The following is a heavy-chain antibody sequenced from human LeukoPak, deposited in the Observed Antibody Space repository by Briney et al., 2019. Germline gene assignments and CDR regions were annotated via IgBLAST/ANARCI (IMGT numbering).Heavy chain of an antibody. V-gene: IGHV1-18*01. D-gene: IGHD2-15*01. J-gene: IGHJ6*03. CDR3: ARRREYCSGGSCYPEDYYYYMDV. CDR2: IRAYNGNT. CDR1: GSTFTSYG. Sequence: GASVTVSCTASGSTFTSYGISWVRQAPGQGLGWMGWIRAYNGNTNYAQKPQGRVTMTTDTSTSTAYMELRNLRSDDTAVYYCARRREYCSGGSCYPEDYYYYMDVWGKGTTVTVSS.